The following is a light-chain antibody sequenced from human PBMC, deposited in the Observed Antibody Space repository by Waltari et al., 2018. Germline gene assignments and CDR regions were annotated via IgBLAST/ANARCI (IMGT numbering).Light chain of an antibody. CDR1: SSDVGKYNL. V-gene: IGLV2-23*02. Sequence: QSALTQPASVSGSPGQSITISCTGTSSDVGKYNLVSWYQQHPGEVPQLMIYEVTKRPSGVSDRFSGSKSGNTASLTISGLQAEDEADYFCCSFAGRGFSVIFGGGTKLTVL. J-gene: IGLJ2*01. CDR2: EVT. CDR3: CSFAGRGFSVI.